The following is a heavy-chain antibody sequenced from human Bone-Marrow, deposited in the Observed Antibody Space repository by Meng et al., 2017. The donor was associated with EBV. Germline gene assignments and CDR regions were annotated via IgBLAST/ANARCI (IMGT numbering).Heavy chain of an antibody. CDR3: ARPFPSWQSPRLDPFGA. CDR2: VHYTGST. Sequence: QLQRRESGPGKVKPSETLSPTCTVSGDSISSFYYWGWIRQPPGRGLEWIGSVHYTGSTYYSPSLKSRVTVSVDTSKNQFSLRLTSVTAADTAVYYCARPFPSWQSPRLDPFGAWGQGTLVTVSS. V-gene: IGHV4-39*01. D-gene: IGHD6-19*01. CDR1: GDSISSFYY. J-gene: IGHJ5*02.